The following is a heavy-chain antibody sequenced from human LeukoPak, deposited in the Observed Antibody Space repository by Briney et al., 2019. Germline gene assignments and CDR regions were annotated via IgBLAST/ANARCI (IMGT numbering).Heavy chain of an antibody. J-gene: IGHJ4*02. CDR3: ARGQRAVTHVLKQLPPYYFDY. D-gene: IGHD6-13*01. V-gene: IGHV4-30-2*01. CDR1: GGSISSGGYS. CDR2: IYHSGST. Sequence: SETLSLTCAVSGGSISSGGYSWSWIRQPPGKGLEWIGYIYHSGSTYYNPSLKSRVTISVDRSKNQFSLKLSSVTAADTAVYYCARGQRAVTHVLKQLPPYYFDYWGQGTLVTVSS.